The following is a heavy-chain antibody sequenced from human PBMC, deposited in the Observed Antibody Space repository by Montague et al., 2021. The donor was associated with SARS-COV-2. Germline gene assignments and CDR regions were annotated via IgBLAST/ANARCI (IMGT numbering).Heavy chain of an antibody. CDR1: GFSFSTYG. J-gene: IGHJ2*01. V-gene: IGHV3-30*18. D-gene: IGHD2-21*02. CDR2: ITFDGRNL. Sequence: SLRLSCAGSGFSFSTYGMHWLRQAPGKGLEWVAAITFDGRNLRYXDSVKGRFTISRDISKNTLSLHMNSLRADDSAVYYCAKDVVVTVYSYWYFDLWGRGTLVTVSS. CDR3: AKDVVVTVYSYWYFDL.